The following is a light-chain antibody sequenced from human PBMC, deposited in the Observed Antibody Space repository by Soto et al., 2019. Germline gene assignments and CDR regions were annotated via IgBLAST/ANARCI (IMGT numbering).Light chain of an antibody. J-gene: IGKJ4*01. CDR1: QSVRTY. V-gene: IGKV3-15*01. CDR3: QQYDVWPALT. Sequence: EIVLTQSPATLSLFPGERATLSCRASQSVRTYLAWYQQKPGQAPRLLIYGASTRASGVPDRFSGSGSGTEFILTISSLQSEDSAVYYCQQYDVWPALTFGGGTKVDIK. CDR2: GAS.